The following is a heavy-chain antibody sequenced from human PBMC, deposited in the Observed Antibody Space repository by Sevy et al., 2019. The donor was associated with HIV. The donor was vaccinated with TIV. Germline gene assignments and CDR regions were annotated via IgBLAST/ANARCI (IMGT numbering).Heavy chain of an antibody. CDR1: GYTFTSYD. CDR3: ARGLGVLMVYANYGMDV. J-gene: IGHJ6*02. D-gene: IGHD2-8*01. V-gene: IGHV1-8*01. Sequence: ASVKVSCKASGYTFTSYDINWVRQATGQGLEWMGWMNPNSGNTGYAQKFQGRVTMTRNTSISTAYMELSSRRSEDTAVYYCARGLGVLMVYANYGMDVWGQGTTVTVSS. CDR2: MNPNSGNT.